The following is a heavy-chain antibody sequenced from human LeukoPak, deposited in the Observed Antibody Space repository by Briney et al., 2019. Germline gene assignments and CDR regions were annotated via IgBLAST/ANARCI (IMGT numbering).Heavy chain of an antibody. CDR3: ATVDTANYGMDV. Sequence: SVKVSCKASGGTFSSYAISWVRQAPGQGLEWMGRIIPILGIANYAQKFQGRVTITADKSTSTAYMELSSLRSEDTAVYYCATVDTANYGMDVWGQGTTVTVSS. V-gene: IGHV1-69*04. J-gene: IGHJ6*02. D-gene: IGHD5-18*01. CDR1: GGTFSSYA. CDR2: IIPILGIA.